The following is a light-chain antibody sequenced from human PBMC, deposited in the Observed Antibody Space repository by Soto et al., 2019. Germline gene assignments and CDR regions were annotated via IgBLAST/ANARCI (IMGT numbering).Light chain of an antibody. CDR1: QSISSW. J-gene: IGKJ4*01. V-gene: IGKV1-5*03. Sequence: DIQMTQSPSTLSASVGDRVTITCRASQSISSWLAWYQQKPGKAPKLLIYKASSLESGVPSRFSGSGSGTEFTLTISSLQPDDFATSYCQQFNGDLTFGGGTKVDIK. CDR2: KAS. CDR3: QQFNGDLT.